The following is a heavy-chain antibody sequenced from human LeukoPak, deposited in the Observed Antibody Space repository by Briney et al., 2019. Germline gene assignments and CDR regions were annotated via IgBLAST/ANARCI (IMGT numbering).Heavy chain of an antibody. CDR1: GATFSSYA. CDR2: IIAILGIA. Sequence: ASGKLSCKAAGATFSSYAISWVRQAPGHGLGWMGRIIAILGIANYAQKFQGRVTITADKSTSTAYMELSSLRSEDTAVYYCAREHPSWYYFDYWGQGTLVTVSS. J-gene: IGHJ4*02. CDR3: AREHPSWYYFDY. V-gene: IGHV1-69*04.